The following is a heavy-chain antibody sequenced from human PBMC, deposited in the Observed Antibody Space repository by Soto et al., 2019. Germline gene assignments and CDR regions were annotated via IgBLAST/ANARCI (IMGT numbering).Heavy chain of an antibody. CDR2: IYSGDST. J-gene: IGHJ3*02. CDR3: ARDPYYYDSSGYKGNDAFDM. V-gene: IGHV3-53*01. D-gene: IGHD3-22*01. CDR1: GFTVSTNY. Sequence: PGGSLRLSCAASGFTVSTNYMSWVRQAPGKGLEWVSAIYSGDSTYYADSVKGRITISRDNSKNTLYLQMNSLRAEDTAVYHCARDPYYYDSSGYKGNDAFDMWGQGTMVTVSS.